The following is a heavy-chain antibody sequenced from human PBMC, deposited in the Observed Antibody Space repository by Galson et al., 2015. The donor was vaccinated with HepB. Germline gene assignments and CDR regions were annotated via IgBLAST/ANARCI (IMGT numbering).Heavy chain of an antibody. CDR2: INAGNGNT. V-gene: IGHV1-3*01. CDR1: GYTFTSYA. J-gene: IGHJ4*02. CDR3: ARGRTSSWPPGY. D-gene: IGHD6-13*01. Sequence: SVKVSCKASGYTFTSYAMHWVRQAPGQRLEWMGWINAGNGNTKYSQKFQGRVTITRDTSASTAYMELSSLRSEDTAVYYCARGRTSSWPPGYWGQGTLVTVSS.